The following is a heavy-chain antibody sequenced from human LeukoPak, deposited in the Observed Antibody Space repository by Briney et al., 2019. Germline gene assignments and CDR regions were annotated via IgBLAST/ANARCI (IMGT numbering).Heavy chain of an antibody. CDR1: GYSFTSYW. Sequence: NLGESLKISCKGSGYSFTSYWISWVRQMPGKGLEWMGRTDPSDSYTNYSPSFQGHVTISADKSISTAYLQWSSLKASDTATYYCARRERYSSSSGIVDPWGQGTLVTVSS. J-gene: IGHJ5*02. D-gene: IGHD6-13*01. CDR3: ARRERYSSSSGIVDP. V-gene: IGHV5-10-1*01. CDR2: TDPSDSYT.